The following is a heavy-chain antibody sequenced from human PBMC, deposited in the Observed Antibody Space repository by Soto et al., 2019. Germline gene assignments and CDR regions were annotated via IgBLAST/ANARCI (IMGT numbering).Heavy chain of an antibody. D-gene: IGHD2-15*01. CDR1: GFTFSDSA. J-gene: IGHJ6*03. CDR3: TRHVDCSGGSCYSGYYYYMDV. CDR2: IRSKPNSDAT. Sequence: GGSLRLSCAASGFTFSDSAMHWVRQASGKGLEWVGRIRSKPNSDATAYAASVKGRFTISRDDSKNTAYLQMNSLKTEDTAVYYCTRHVDCSGGSCYSGYYYYMDVWGKGTTVTVSS. V-gene: IGHV3-73*01.